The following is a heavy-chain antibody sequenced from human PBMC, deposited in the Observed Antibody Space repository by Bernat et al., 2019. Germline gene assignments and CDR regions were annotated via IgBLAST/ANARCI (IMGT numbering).Heavy chain of an antibody. Sequence: QVQLVQSGAEVKKPGASVKVSCKASGYTFTSYYMHWVRQAPGQGLEWMGIINPRGGSTSYAQNFQGRVTVTRATSTSTVYMELSSLRSEETAVYYCARSLNTIVLVPAAIDYWGQGTLVTVSS. J-gene: IGHJ4*02. V-gene: IGHV1-46*01. CDR2: INPRGGST. CDR1: GYTFTSYY. CDR3: ARSLNTIVLVPAAIDY. D-gene: IGHD2-2*01.